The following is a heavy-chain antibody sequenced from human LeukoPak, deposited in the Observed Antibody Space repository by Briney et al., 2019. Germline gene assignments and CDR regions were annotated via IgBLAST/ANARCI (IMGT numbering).Heavy chain of an antibody. CDR1: GGTFSSYA. J-gene: IGHJ4*02. CDR2: IIPILGIA. Sequence: SVKVSCKASGGTFSSYAISWVRQAPGQGLEWMGRIIPILGIANYAQKFQGRVTITADKSTSTAYMELSSLRSEDTAVYYCARDGYYYDSSGYQTDFDYWGQGTLVTVSS. CDR3: ARDGYYYDSSGYQTDFDY. V-gene: IGHV1-69*04. D-gene: IGHD3-22*01.